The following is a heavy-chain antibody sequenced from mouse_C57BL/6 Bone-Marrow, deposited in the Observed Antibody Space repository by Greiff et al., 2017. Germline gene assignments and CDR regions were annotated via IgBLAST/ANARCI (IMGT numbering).Heavy chain of an antibody. J-gene: IGHJ1*03. CDR2: IRNKANGYTT. CDR1: GFTFTDYY. D-gene: IGHD2-4*01. Sequence: EVKLMESGGGLVQPGGSLSLSCAASGFTFTDYYMSWVHQPPGKALEWLGFIRNKANGYTTEYSASVKGRFTISRDNSQSILYLQMNALRAEDSATYYCARYAFYYDVPWYFDVWGTGTTVTVSS. V-gene: IGHV7-3*01. CDR3: ARYAFYYDVPWYFDV.